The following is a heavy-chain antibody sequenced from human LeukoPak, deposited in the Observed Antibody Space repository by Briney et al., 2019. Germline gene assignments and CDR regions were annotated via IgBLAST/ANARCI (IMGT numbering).Heavy chain of an antibody. CDR3: ASDKGKGYCSSTSCFSGEFDP. CDR1: GFTFSSYA. CDR2: ISGSGGST. Sequence: GGSLRLSCAASGFTFSSYAMSWVRQAPGKGLEWDSAISGSGGSTYYADSVKGRYTISRDSSKNTLYLQMNSLRAEDTAVYYCASDKGKGYCSSTSCFSGEFDPWGQGTLVTVSS. V-gene: IGHV3-23*01. J-gene: IGHJ5*02. D-gene: IGHD2-2*01.